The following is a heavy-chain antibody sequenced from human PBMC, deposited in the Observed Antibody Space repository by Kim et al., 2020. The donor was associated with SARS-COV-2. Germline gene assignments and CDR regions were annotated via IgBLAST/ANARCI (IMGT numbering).Heavy chain of an antibody. Sequence: SETLSLTCTVSGDSITSGDYWWSWVRQTPGKGLEWIGYIYFSGSVYYNPSLKNRGTISLDTSKNQFSLRLSSVTAADTAVYYCAREVNRVTHTSDAFDLWGRGTMVTVSS. CDR3: AREVNRVTHTSDAFDL. J-gene: IGHJ3*01. CDR1: GDSITSGDYW. D-gene: IGHD2-21*02. V-gene: IGHV4-30-4*01. CDR2: IYFSGSV.